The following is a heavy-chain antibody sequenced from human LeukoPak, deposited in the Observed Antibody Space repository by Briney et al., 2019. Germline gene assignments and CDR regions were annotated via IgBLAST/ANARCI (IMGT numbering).Heavy chain of an antibody. CDR2: IIPIFDTA. V-gene: IGHV1-69*13. CDR3: ERGVGYDYYAFDI. Sequence: ASVKVSCKASGGTFSSYAIIWVRQAPGQGLEWMGGIIPIFDTANYAQKFQGRVTITADESTSTAYMELSSLRSKDTAVYYCERGVGYDYYAFDIWGQGTIVTVSS. CDR1: GGTFSSYA. D-gene: IGHD5-12*01. J-gene: IGHJ3*02.